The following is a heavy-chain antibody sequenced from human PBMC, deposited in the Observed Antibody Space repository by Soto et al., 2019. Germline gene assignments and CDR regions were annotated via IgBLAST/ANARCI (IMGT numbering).Heavy chain of an antibody. V-gene: IGHV5-51*01. Sequence: HGESLKISCKGSGYSFTTYWIGWVRQMPGKGLEWMGIIYPGDSDTRYSPSFQGQVTISADKSISTAYLHWSSLQASDTAMYYCARSMTTVTTDGAFDIWGQGTMVTVSS. D-gene: IGHD4-4*01. CDR2: IYPGDSDT. J-gene: IGHJ3*02. CDR1: GYSFTTYW. CDR3: ARSMTTVTTDGAFDI.